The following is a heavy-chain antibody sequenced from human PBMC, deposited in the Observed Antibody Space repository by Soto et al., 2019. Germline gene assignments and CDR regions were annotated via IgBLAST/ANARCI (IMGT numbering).Heavy chain of an antibody. CDR3: ARGGYGEPFDY. CDR2: IYYSGST. V-gene: IGHV4-59*01. CDR1: GGSISSYY. J-gene: IGHJ4*02. D-gene: IGHD4-17*01. Sequence: PSETLSLTCTVSGGSISSYYWSWIRQPPGKGLEWIGYIYYSGSTNYNPSLKSRVTISVDTSKNQFSLKLSSVTAADTAVYYCARGGYGEPFDYWGQGTLVTVSS.